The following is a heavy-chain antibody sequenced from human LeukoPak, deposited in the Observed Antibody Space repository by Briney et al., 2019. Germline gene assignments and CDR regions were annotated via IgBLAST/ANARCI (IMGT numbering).Heavy chain of an antibody. Sequence: GGSLRLSCVASGFTLSSHLMGWVRQAPGKGPEWVANIKEDGSEKYYADSVKGRFTISRDNSKNTLYLQMNSLRAEDTAVYYCAKEGGSGSYYYYYGMDVWGQGTTVTVSS. D-gene: IGHD3-10*01. CDR3: AKEGGSGSYYYYYGMDV. CDR2: IKEDGSEK. CDR1: GFTLSSHL. V-gene: IGHV3-7*01. J-gene: IGHJ6*02.